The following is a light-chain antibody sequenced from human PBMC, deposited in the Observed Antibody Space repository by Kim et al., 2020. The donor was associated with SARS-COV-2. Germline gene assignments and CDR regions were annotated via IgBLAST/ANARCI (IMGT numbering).Light chain of an antibody. Sequence: GQSVPISCTGTSSDGGGYDYVSWYQQHPGKAPKIMIYDVNKRPSGVPDRFSGSKSGNTASLTVSGLQAEDEAVYYCSSYAGNNNLVFGGGTQLTVL. CDR3: SSYAGNNNLV. CDR1: SSDGGGYDY. V-gene: IGLV2-8*01. CDR2: DVN. J-gene: IGLJ2*01.